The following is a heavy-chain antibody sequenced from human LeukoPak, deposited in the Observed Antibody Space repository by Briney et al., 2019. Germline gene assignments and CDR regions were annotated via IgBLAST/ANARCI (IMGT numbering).Heavy chain of an antibody. V-gene: IGHV3-23*01. CDR2: ISGSGGST. J-gene: IGHJ5*02. CDR1: GFTFSSYA. Sequence: HPGGSLRLSCAASGFTFSSYAMSWVRQAPGKGLEWVSAISGSGGSTYYADSVKGRFTISRDNSKNTLYLQMNSLRAEDTAVYYCARLLSLPAARWFDPWGQGTLVTVSS. D-gene: IGHD2-2*01. CDR3: ARLLSLPAARWFDP.